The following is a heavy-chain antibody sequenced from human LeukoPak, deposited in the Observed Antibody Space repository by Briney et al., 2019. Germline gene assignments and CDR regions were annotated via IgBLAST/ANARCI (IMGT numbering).Heavy chain of an antibody. D-gene: IGHD6-6*01. J-gene: IGHJ3*02. V-gene: IGHV3-74*01. CDR2: INSDGSST. Sequence: GGSLRLSCAASGFTFSSYWMHWVRQAPGKGLVWVSRINSDGSSTSYADSVKGRFTISRDNSKNTLYLQMNSLRAEDTAVYYCAKDLSSSSSDDAFDIWGQGTMVTVSS. CDR1: GFTFSSYW. CDR3: AKDLSSSSSDDAFDI.